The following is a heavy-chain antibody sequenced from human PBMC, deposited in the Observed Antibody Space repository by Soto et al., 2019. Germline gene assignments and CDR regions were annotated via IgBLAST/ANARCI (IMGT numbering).Heavy chain of an antibody. D-gene: IGHD3-9*01. J-gene: IGHJ2*01. CDR1: GGSFSGYY. Sequence: QVQLQQWGAGPLRPLETLSLTCGVSGGSFSGYYWAWIRQSPGKGLEWIGEINDRGSINYNPSLKSRVSISVDTSKKHYSLNLGSVTAADTAVYYCARESHDILTGPPWVWYFDLWGRGNLVTVSS. CDR2: INDRGSI. CDR3: ARESHDILTGPPWVWYFDL. V-gene: IGHV4-34*01.